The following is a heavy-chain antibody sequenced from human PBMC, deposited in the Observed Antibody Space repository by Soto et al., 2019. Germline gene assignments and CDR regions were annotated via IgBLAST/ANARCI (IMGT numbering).Heavy chain of an antibody. CDR3: ARDRGVTVTTARYMDV. CDR1: GGSFSGYY. V-gene: IGHV4-34*01. J-gene: IGHJ6*03. D-gene: IGHD4-17*01. Sequence: PSETLSLTCAVYGGSFSGYYWSWIRQPPWKGLEWIGEINHSGSTNYNPSLKSRVTISVDTSKNQFSLKLSSVTAADTAVYYCARDRGVTVTTARYMDVWGKGTTVTVSS. CDR2: INHSGST.